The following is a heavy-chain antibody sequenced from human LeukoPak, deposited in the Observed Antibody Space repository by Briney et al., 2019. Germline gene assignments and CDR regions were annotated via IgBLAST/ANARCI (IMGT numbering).Heavy chain of an antibody. J-gene: IGHJ4*02. CDR1: GGFFTGYY. CDR2: INHSGST. D-gene: IGHD2-2*01. V-gene: IGHV4-34*01. CDR3: ARYRVAPDSSFDY. Sequence: SETLSLTCAVFGGFFTGYYWGWIRQPPGKGLEWIAEINHSGSTNYNPSLKSRVTISGDTSKKRFSLRLGSVTAADTAVYYCARYRVAPDSSFDYWGQGTLVTVSS.